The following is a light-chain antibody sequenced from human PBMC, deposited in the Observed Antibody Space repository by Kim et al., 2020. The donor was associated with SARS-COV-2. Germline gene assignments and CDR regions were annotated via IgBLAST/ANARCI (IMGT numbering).Light chain of an antibody. CDR1: QSVDNW. CDR2: QAS. Sequence: DIQMTQSPSTLSAFVGNRVTITCRASQSVDNWLAWYQQKPGKAPKLLLYQASKLASGVPSRFSGSGSGTDFTLTISNLQPDDSAIYYCKQYETYWTFGPGTKLEIK. J-gene: IGKJ1*01. V-gene: IGKV1-5*03. CDR3: KQYETYWT.